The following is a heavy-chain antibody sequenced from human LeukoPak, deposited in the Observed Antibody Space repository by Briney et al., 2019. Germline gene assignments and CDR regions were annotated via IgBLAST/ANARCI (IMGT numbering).Heavy chain of an antibody. D-gene: IGHD6-19*01. Sequence: SETLSLTCTVSGGSISSYYWSWIRQPPGKGLEWIGYIYYSGSTNYNPSLKSRVTISVDTSKNQFSLKLSSVTAADTAVYYCARRSGWTECYYGMEVWGQGTTVTVSS. J-gene: IGHJ6*02. V-gene: IGHV4-59*08. CDR1: GGSISSYY. CDR3: ARRSGWTECYYGMEV. CDR2: IYYSGST.